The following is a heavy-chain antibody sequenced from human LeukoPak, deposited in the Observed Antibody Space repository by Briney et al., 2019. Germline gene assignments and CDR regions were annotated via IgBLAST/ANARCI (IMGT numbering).Heavy chain of an antibody. D-gene: IGHD3-22*01. J-gene: IGHJ3*02. CDR3: ARDYYDSSGRDAFDI. V-gene: IGHV4-34*01. CDR2: INHSGST. CDR1: GGSFSGYY. Sequence: SETLSLTCAVYGGSFSGYYWSWIRQPPGKRLEWIGEINHSGSTNYNPSLKSRVTISVDTSKNQFSLKLSSVTAADTAVYYCARDYYDSSGRDAFDIWGQGTMVTVSS.